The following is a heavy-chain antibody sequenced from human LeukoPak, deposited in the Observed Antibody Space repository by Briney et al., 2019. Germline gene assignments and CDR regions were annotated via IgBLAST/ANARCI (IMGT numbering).Heavy chain of an antibody. J-gene: IGHJ3*02. CDR1: GFTFSSYG. CDR3: AKDTRRGYAFDI. CDR2: IWYDGSNK. Sequence: GGSLRLSCAASGFTFSSYGMHWVRQAPGKGLEWVAVIWYDGSNKYYADSVKGRFTISRDNSKNTLYLQMNSLRAEDTAVYYCAKDTRRGYAFDIWGQGTMVTVSS. V-gene: IGHV3-30*02. D-gene: IGHD1-1*01.